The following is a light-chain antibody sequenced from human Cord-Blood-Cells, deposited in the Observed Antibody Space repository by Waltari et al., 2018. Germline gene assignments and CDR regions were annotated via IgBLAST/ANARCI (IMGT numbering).Light chain of an antibody. CDR2: DAS. Sequence: DIQMTQSPSTLSASVGDRVTITCRASKSSSSWLAWYQQKPGKAPKLLIYDASSLESGVPSRFSGSGSGTEFTLTISSLQPDDFATYYCQQYNSYSRTFGQGTKVEIK. J-gene: IGKJ1*01. CDR1: KSSSSW. CDR3: QQYNSYSRT. V-gene: IGKV1-5*01.